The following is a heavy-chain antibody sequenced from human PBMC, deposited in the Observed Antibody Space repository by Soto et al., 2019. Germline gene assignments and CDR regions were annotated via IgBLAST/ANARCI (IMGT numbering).Heavy chain of an antibody. Sequence: QVQLVQSGAEVKKPGASVKVSCKPSGYTFSSHGLSWVRQAPGQGLEWLGWISTWSGDTNYAQKFQGRVTMTIDRGTSTAYMEVKSLRSDDTAVYYCARDYTMTREDCFDPWGQGTLVTVSS. CDR1: GYTFSSHG. V-gene: IGHV1-18*01. D-gene: IGHD3-16*01. J-gene: IGHJ5*02. CDR2: ISTWSGDT. CDR3: ARDYTMTREDCFDP.